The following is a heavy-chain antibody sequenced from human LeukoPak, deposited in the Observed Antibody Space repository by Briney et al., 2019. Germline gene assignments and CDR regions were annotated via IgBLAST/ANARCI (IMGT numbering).Heavy chain of an antibody. CDR1: GFTFGDYA. CDR3: ARSFYDILIGYYQYFDY. Sequence: WRSLRLSCTASGFTFGDYAMSWFRQAPGKGLEWVSVIYRDGSSYYAESVKGRFTISRDNSKNTLYIQMNSLRAEDTAVYYCARSFYDILIGYYQYFDYWGQGTLVTVSS. V-gene: IGHV3-66*01. D-gene: IGHD3-9*01. CDR2: IYRDGSS. J-gene: IGHJ4*02.